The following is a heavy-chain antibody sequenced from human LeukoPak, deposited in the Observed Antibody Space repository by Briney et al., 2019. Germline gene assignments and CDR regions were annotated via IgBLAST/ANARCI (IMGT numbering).Heavy chain of an antibody. D-gene: IGHD6-19*01. CDR3: AKVGYGSGWSWDY. CDR1: GFTFNTYT. V-gene: IGHV3-23*01. J-gene: IGHJ4*02. Sequence: PGGSLRLSCAASGFTFNTYTMYWVRQAPGKGLEWVSGIRNSDGSTYYADSVKGRFTISRDNSKNTLYLQMNSLRAEDTAVYYCAKVGYGSGWSWDYWGQGTLVTVSS. CDR2: IRNSDGST.